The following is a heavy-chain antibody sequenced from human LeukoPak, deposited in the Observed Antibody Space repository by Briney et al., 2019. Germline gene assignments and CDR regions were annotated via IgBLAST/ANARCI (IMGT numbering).Heavy chain of an antibody. CDR2: IYYSGST. CDR1: GGSIRSGGYY. Sequence: ASETLSLPCSVSGGSIRSGGYYWSWIRQHPGKGLEWIGSIYYSGSTYYTPSLKSRLTISVDTSKNHFSLKLTSVTVADTAVYYCARTDWGCFDPWGQGTLITV. CDR3: ARTDWGCFDP. J-gene: IGHJ5*02. V-gene: IGHV4-31*03. D-gene: IGHD7-27*01.